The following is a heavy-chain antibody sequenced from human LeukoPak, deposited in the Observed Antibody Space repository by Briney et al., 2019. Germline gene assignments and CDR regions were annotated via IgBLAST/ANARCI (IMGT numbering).Heavy chain of an antibody. CDR1: GFTFSSYA. V-gene: IGHV3-30-3*01. J-gene: IGHJ6*03. CDR3: ARVPVRPDYDSTYYYYYMDV. Sequence: GTSLRLSCAASGFTFSSYAMHWVRQAPGKGLEWVAVISYDGSNKYYADSVKGRFTISRDNSKNTLYLQMNSLRAEDTAVYYCARVPVRPDYDSTYYYYYMDVWGKGTTVTVSS. D-gene: IGHD3-22*01. CDR2: ISYDGSNK.